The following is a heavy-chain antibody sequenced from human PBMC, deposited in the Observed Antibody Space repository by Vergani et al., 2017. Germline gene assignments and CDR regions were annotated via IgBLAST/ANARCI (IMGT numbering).Heavy chain of an antibody. Sequence: QVQLQESGPGLVKPSETLTLTCDVSDSSIMTNPYWGWFRQSPGKGLEWIGCIHHSGDTHYNSSRKSRVSISIVSSSKFSLSLTSVTAAATAIYYCARHRGSGGFFPSSYFYGMDVWGHGTTVTVSS. CDR2: IHHSGDT. V-gene: IGHV4-38-2*01. J-gene: IGHJ6*02. D-gene: IGHD3-10*01. CDR3: ARHRGSGGFFPSSYFYGMDV. CDR1: DSSIMTNPY.